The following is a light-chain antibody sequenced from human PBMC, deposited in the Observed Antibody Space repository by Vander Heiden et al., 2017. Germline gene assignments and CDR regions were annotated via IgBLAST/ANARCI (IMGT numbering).Light chain of an antibody. V-gene: IGKV1-39*01. CDR1: QSISHF. CDR2: TSS. CDR3: QQSYKNPVT. J-gene: IGKJ4*01. Sequence: DIQMSQPPSSLSASVGDRVTITCRASQSISHFTNWYQQRPGKAPQLLLSTSSKLQSGVPSRFSGSGSGTDFTLTISSLQPEDFATYYCQQSYKNPVTFGGGTRVEIK.